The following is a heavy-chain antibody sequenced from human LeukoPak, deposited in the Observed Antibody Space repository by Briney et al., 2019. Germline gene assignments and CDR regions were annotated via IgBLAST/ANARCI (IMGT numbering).Heavy chain of an antibody. J-gene: IGHJ5*02. CDR3: ASGRVNYYANIWFGP. CDR2: ISISGSTI. D-gene: IGHD3-10*01. V-gene: IGHV3-11*01. CDR1: VFTFSDYY. Sequence: PGVTLRLSCAASVFTFSDYYKSWIREAPGKGLEWVSYISISGSTIYYADSVKGRFTIARDNAKNSLYLKMNSLRAEDTAVYYCASGRVNYYANIWFGPWGQGTLVTVSS.